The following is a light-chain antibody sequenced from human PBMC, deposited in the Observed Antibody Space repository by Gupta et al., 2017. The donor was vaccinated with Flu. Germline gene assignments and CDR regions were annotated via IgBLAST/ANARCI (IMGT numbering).Light chain of an antibody. V-gene: IGKV1-39*01. Sequence: HITQSPSSLSASVGDNITISCRATETLNRYLNWYLQKPESAPKLIIYLTSTGETGVPKRFVGGGCVEDFSLTICLQPEDFGTYYCQQDNRSPRTFGQGTKVEI. CDR2: LTS. CDR1: ETLNRY. J-gene: IGKJ2*01. CDR3: QQDNRSPRT.